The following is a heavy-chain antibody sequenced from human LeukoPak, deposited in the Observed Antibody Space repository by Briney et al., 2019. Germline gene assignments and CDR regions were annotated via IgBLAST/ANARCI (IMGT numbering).Heavy chain of an antibody. CDR3: ARDLSYYGSGSYPGAFDI. D-gene: IGHD3-10*01. CDR2: IYYSGST. CDR1: GGSISSSSYY. J-gene: IGHJ3*02. V-gene: IGHV4-39*07. Sequence: SETLSLTCTVSGGSISSSSYYWGWIRQPPGKGLEWIGSIYYSGSTNYNSSLKSRVNISVDTSKNQFSLKLSSVTAADTAVYYCARDLSYYGSGSYPGAFDIWGQGTMVTVSS.